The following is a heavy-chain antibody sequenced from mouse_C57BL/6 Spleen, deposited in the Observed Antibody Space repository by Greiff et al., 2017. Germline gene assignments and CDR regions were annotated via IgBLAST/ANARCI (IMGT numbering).Heavy chain of an antibody. Sequence: EVQLVESGGGLVQPGGSLSLSCAASGFTFTDYYMSWVRQPPGKALEWLGFIRNKANGYTTEYSASVKGRFTISRDNSQSILYLQMNALRAEDSATYYCARYIPPMTTVVAGHAMDYWGQGTSVTVSS. J-gene: IGHJ4*01. CDR3: ARYIPPMTTVVAGHAMDY. D-gene: IGHD1-1*01. V-gene: IGHV7-3*01. CDR1: GFTFTDYY. CDR2: IRNKANGYTT.